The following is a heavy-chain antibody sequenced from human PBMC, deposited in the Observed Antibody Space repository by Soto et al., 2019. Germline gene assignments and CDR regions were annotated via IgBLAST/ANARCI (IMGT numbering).Heavy chain of an antibody. CDR2: IIPIFGTA. Sequence: QVQLVQSGAEVKKPGSSVKVSCKASGGTFSSYGISWVRQAPGQGLEWMGGIIPIFGTADYTQKFQGRVTIRADESTRTAYMELSRLRSEDTAVYYCATQGLPNYYYSGMDFGGQGTTVTVSS. CDR3: ATQGLPNYYYSGMDF. V-gene: IGHV1-69*12. CDR1: GGTFSSYG. J-gene: IGHJ6*02.